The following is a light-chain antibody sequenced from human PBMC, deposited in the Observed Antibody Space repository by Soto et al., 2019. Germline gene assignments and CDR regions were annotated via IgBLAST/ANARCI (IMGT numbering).Light chain of an antibody. CDR3: QQLNSYPIT. CDR2: AAS. CDR1: QGISSY. Sequence: DIQLTQSPSFLSASVGDRVTITCRASQGISSYLAWYQQKPGKAPKLLIYAASTLQSGVPSRFSGSGSGTEFTLTISSLQTEDFATYCCQQLNSYPITFGQGTRLEIK. J-gene: IGKJ5*01. V-gene: IGKV1-9*01.